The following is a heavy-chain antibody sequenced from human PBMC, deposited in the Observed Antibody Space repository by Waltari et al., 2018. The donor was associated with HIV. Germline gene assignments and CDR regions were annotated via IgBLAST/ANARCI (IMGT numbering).Heavy chain of an antibody. CDR1: GFTFSDAW. D-gene: IGHD3-10*01. CDR2: IKSKTDGGTT. J-gene: IGHJ4*02. CDR3: ATEEGYGSGSYLDY. Sequence: EEYLVESGGDLIKRGGCLRLSCSASGFTFSDAWITWLCQAPGKGLEWVGRIKSKTDGGTTDYAAAVKGRFTISRDDSKNTLFLQMNSLKTEDTAVYYCATEEGYGSGSYLDYWGQGTLLTVSS. V-gene: IGHV3-15*01.